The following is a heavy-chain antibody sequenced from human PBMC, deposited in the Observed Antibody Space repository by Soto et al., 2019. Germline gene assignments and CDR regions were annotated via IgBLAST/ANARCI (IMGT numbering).Heavy chain of an antibody. Sequence: SETLSLSCTVSGGSINNDGWSGVRQPAGKGLEGIGRIFASGRTNYNPYLQSRVTMSVDTSKNEFSLTMLSLAAADTAVYYCTRGTFDTPAPYNRGQGISAPVSS. J-gene: IGHJ4*02. D-gene: IGHD1-1*01. CDR3: TRGTFDTPAPYN. CDR2: IFASGRT. CDR1: GGSINNDG. V-gene: IGHV4-4*07.